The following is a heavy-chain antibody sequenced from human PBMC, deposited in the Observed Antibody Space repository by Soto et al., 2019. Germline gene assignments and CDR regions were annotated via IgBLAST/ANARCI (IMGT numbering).Heavy chain of an antibody. CDR2: ISYDGKNN. CDR1: GFTFSNSG. CDR3: AKAIRQWLAPLGY. Sequence: QVQLVESGGGVVQPGRSLRLSCAASGFTFSNSGMHWVRQAPGKGLEWVAAISYDGKNNYYADSVKGRFTISRDNSKNTLSLQMNSLRADDTAVYYCAKAIRQWLAPLGYWGQGTLVTVSS. V-gene: IGHV3-30*18. J-gene: IGHJ4*02. D-gene: IGHD6-19*01.